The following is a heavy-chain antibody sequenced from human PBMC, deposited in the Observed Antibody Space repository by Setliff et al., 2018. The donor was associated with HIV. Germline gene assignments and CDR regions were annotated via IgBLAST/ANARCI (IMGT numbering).Heavy chain of an antibody. J-gene: IGHJ6*03. Sequence: PSETMSLTCIVSGGSISSYYWSWIRQPAGKGLEWIGRIYTSGSTKYNPSHKSRVTMSVDKSKNQFSLKLNSVTAADTAVYYGARDFLSGDYYYYYIDVWGKGTTVTVSS. CDR2: IYTSGST. CDR3: ARDFLSGDYYYYYIDV. CDR1: GGSISSYY. D-gene: IGHD3-10*01. V-gene: IGHV4-4*07.